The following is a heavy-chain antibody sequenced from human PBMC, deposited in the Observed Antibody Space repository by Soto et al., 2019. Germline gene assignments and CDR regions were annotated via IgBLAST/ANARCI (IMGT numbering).Heavy chain of an antibody. CDR2: ISYDGSNK. CDR3: ARAIAAAGTNGDIDY. V-gene: IGHV3-30-3*01. J-gene: IGHJ4*02. D-gene: IGHD6-13*01. CDR1: GFTFSSYA. Sequence: GGSLRLSCAASGFTFSSYAMHWVRQAPGKGLEWVAVISYDGSNKYYADSVKGRFTISRDNSKNTLYLQMNSLRAEDTAVYYCARAIAAAGTNGDIDYWGQGTLVTVSS.